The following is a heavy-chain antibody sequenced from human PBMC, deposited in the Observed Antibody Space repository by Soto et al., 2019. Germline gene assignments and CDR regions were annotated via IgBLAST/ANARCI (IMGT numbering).Heavy chain of an antibody. Sequence: QVELVQSGAEVKKPGSSVKVSCKASGVTFSRYTISWVRQAPGQGLEWMGRIIPILGIANYAQKFQGRVTITADKSTSTAYMELSSLRSEDTAVYHCARDRGGYCSGGSCYSDDLDYWGQGTLVTVSS. CDR2: IIPILGIA. J-gene: IGHJ4*02. D-gene: IGHD2-15*01. CDR3: ARDRGGYCSGGSCYSDDLDY. V-gene: IGHV1-69*08. CDR1: GVTFSRYT.